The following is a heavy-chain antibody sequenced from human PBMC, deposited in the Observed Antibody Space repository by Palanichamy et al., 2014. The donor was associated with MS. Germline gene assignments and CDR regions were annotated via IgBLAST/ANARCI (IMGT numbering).Heavy chain of an antibody. J-gene: IGHJ5*02. V-gene: IGHV4-39*01. CDR3: AIPTPSWFDP. CDR1: GDSISTRIYY. Sequence: QLQLQESGPGLVKPSETLSLTCTVSGDSISTRIYYWGWIRQPPGKGLEWIGSTSFSGSTYYNPSLMSRVTISVDTSKNQFSLKLSSVTAADTAVYYCAIPTPSWFDPWGQGTLVTVSS. CDR2: TSFSGST.